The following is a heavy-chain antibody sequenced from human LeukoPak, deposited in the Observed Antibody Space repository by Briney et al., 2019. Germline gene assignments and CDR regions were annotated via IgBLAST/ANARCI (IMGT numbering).Heavy chain of an antibody. V-gene: IGHV1-46*01. CDR2: INPGGGST. Sequence: ASVKVSCKASGYTFISHDMNWVRQAPGQGLEWMGIINPGGGSTSYAQKFQGRVTITRDTSTSTAYMELSSLRSEDTAVYYCASYWTGSGWYVFDNWGQGTLGTVSS. CDR3: ASYWTGSGWYVFDN. D-gene: IGHD6-19*01. J-gene: IGHJ3*02. CDR1: GYTFISHD.